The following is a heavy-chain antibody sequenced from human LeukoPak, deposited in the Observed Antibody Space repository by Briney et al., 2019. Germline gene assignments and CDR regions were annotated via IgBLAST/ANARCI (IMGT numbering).Heavy chain of an antibody. CDR3: ARLAYYYDSSGYRGVYYFDY. V-gene: IGHV5-51*01. J-gene: IGHJ4*02. D-gene: IGHD3-22*01. CDR1: GYSFTSYW. CDR2: IYPGDSDT. Sequence: GESLKISCKGSGYSFTSYWIGWVRQMPGKGLEWMGIIYPGDSDTRYSPSFQGQVTISADKSISTAYLQWSSLKASDTAMYYCARLAYYYDSSGYRGVYYFDYWGREPWSPSPQ.